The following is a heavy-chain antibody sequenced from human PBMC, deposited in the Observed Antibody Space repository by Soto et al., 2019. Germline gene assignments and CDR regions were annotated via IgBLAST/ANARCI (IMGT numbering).Heavy chain of an antibody. CDR1: GGTFSSYA. V-gene: IGHV1-69*13. J-gene: IGHJ6*02. CDR3: ARDPQHYDFWSGSPGYYYYYGMDV. Sequence: ASVKVSCKASGGTFSSYAISWVRQAPGQGLEWMGGIIPIFGTANYAQKFQGRVTITADESTSTAYMELSSLRSEDTAVYYCARDPQHYDFWSGSPGYYYYYGMDVWGQGTTVTVSS. CDR2: IIPIFGTA. D-gene: IGHD3-3*01.